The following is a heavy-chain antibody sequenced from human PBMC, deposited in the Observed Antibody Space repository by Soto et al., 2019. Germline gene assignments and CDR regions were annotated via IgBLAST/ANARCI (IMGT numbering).Heavy chain of an antibody. CDR2: ISGSGGST. CDR3: AKKPSGAYYYYYYMDV. J-gene: IGHJ6*03. V-gene: IGHV3-23*01. D-gene: IGHD3-10*01. CDR1: GFPFSSYA. Sequence: GGSLRLSCAASGFPFSSYAMSWVRQAPGKGLEWVSAISGSGGSTYYADSVKGRFTISRDNSKNTLYLQMNSLRAEDTAVYYCAKKPSGAYYYYYYMDVWGKGTTVTVSS.